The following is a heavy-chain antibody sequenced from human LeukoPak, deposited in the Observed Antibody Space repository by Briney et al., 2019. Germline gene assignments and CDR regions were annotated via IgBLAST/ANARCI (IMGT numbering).Heavy chain of an antibody. V-gene: IGHV3-30*04. D-gene: IGHD6-19*01. CDR1: GFTFSSYA. CDR2: ISYDGSNK. CDR3: ARGVAEQWLVQRWFDP. J-gene: IGHJ5*02. Sequence: GRSLRLSCAASGFTFSSYAMHWVRQAPGKGLEWVAVISYDGSNKYYADSVKGRFTISRDNSKNTLYPQMNSLRAEDTAVYYCARGVAEQWLVQRWFDPWGQGTLVTVS.